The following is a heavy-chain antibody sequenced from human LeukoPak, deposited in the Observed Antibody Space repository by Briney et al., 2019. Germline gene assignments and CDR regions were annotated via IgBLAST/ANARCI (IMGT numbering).Heavy chain of an antibody. D-gene: IGHD4-17*01. CDR1: GYTFTSYG. V-gene: IGHV1-18*01. Sequence: ASVKVSCTASGYTFTSYGISWVRQAPGQGLEWMGWISAYNGNTNYAQKLQGRVTMTTDTSTSTAYMELRSLRSDDTAVYYCAREDTDYYYYGMDVWGQGTTVTVSS. J-gene: IGHJ6*02. CDR2: ISAYNGNT. CDR3: AREDTDYYYYGMDV.